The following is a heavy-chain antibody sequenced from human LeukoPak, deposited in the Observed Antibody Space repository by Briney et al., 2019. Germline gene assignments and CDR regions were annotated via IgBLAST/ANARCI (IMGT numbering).Heavy chain of an antibody. CDR2: IYSSGST. CDR1: GGSIRSHY. Sequence: SETLSLTCTVSGGSIRSHYWSWIRQPPGKGLEWIGYIYSSGSTNYNPSLRSRVTISVDTSKNQFSLRLSSVTAADTAVYYCARHDNGRSGYYVHGGQGTLVTVS. CDR3: ARHDNGRSGYYVH. D-gene: IGHD3-22*01. J-gene: IGHJ4*02. V-gene: IGHV4-59*08.